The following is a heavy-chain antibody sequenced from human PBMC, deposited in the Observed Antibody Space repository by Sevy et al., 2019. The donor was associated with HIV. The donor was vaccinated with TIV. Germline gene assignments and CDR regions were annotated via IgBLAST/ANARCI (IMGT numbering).Heavy chain of an antibody. V-gene: IGHV3-23*01. Sequence: GSLRLSCAASGFTFSNYAMSWVRQAPGKGLEWVSSVSISGPNTYYAESVKGRFTISRDNSKNTMYLQMSSLRAEDTAVYYCAKEWTQLSDWYGELDYWGQGSLVTVSS. D-gene: IGHD6-19*01. CDR3: AKEWTQLSDWYGELDY. J-gene: IGHJ4*02. CDR1: GFTFSNYA. CDR2: VSISGPNT.